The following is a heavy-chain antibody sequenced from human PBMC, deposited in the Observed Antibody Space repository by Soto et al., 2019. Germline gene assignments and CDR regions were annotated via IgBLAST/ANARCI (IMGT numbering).Heavy chain of an antibody. CDR1: GGSFSGYY. Sequence: PSETLSLTCAVYGGSFSGYYWSWIRQPPGKGLEWIGEINHSGSTNYNPSLKSRVTISVDTSKNQFSLKLSSVTAADTAVYYCARINIAAAVWVVGFPQYYFDYWGQGTLVTVSS. J-gene: IGHJ4*02. CDR3: ARINIAAAVWVVGFPQYYFDY. V-gene: IGHV4-34*01. CDR2: INHSGST. D-gene: IGHD6-13*01.